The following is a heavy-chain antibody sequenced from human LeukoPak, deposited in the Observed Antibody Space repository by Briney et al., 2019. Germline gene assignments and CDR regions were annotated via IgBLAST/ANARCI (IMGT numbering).Heavy chain of an antibody. CDR1: GGSFSGYY. J-gene: IGHJ5*02. CDR2: INHSGST. CDR3: ASATYYYGSGSYYSFDP. D-gene: IGHD3-10*01. Sequence: SETLSLTCAVYGGSFSGYYWSWIRQPPGKGLEWIGEINHSGSTNYNPSLKSRVTISVDTSKNQFSLKLSSVTAADTAVYYCASATYYYGSGSYYSFDPWGQGTLVTVSS. V-gene: IGHV4-34*01.